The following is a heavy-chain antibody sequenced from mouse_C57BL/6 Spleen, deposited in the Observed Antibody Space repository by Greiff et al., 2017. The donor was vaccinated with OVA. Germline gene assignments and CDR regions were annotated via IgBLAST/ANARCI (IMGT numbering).Heavy chain of an antibody. CDR3: ICRFAY. V-gene: IGHV6-3*01. CDR2: IRLKSDNYAT. J-gene: IGHJ3*01. Sequence: EVKVEESGGGLVQPGGSMKLSCVASGFTFSNYWMNWVRQSPEKGLEWVAQIRLKSDNYATHYAESVKGRFTISRDDSKSSVYLQMNNVRAEDTGIYYCICRFAYWGQGTLVTVSA. CDR1: GFTFSNYW.